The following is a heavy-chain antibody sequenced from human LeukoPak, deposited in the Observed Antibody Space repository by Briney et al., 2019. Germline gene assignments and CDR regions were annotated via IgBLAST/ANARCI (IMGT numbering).Heavy chain of an antibody. J-gene: IGHJ5*02. Sequence: SETLSLTCSVSSGSISTYYWSWIRQPPGKGLEWIAWIHYSGSTNYNPSLKSRVTISLDTSKNQFSLKLSSVTAADTAVYHCAKFASVAGGTNWFDAWGQGTLVTVSA. V-gene: IGHV4-59*08. CDR3: AKFASVAGGTNWFDA. CDR2: IHYSGST. D-gene: IGHD2-15*01. CDR1: SGSISTYY.